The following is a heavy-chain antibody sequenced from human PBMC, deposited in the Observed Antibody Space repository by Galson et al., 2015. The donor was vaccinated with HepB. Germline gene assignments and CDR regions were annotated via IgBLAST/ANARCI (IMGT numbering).Heavy chain of an antibody. V-gene: IGHV4-39*07. CDR1: GGSISSSSFY. CDR2: IYYSGTT. Sequence: ETLSLTCTVSGGSISSSSFYWGWIRQPPGKGLEWIGSIYYSGTTYYNPSLRSRVTISVDTSKNQFSLKLSSVTAADTAVYYCARYRTSPFDYWGQGTLVTVSS. CDR3: ARYRTSPFDY. D-gene: IGHD4-11*01. J-gene: IGHJ4*02.